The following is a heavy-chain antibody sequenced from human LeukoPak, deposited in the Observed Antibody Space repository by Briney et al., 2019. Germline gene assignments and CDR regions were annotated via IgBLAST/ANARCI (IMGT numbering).Heavy chain of an antibody. D-gene: IGHD3-3*01. V-gene: IGHV3-49*03. J-gene: IGHJ4*02. Sequence: GGSLILSCIGSGFTFADYGLGWFRQAPGKGLEWVGFIRGKALGWTTEYAASVKGRFSMSRDDSKNIAYLQMDNLKTEDTAVYYCSTDFWRLGFDYWGQGTLVTVSS. CDR1: GFTFADYG. CDR3: STDFWRLGFDY. CDR2: IRGKALGWTT.